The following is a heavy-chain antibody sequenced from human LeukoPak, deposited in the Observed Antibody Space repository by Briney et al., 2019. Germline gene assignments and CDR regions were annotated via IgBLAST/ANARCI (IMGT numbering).Heavy chain of an antibody. D-gene: IGHD2-2*01. CDR1: GFTFSRYW. V-gene: IGHV3-7*01. Sequence: PGGSLRLSCAASGFTFSRYWMTWVRQAPGKGLEWVANIKEDGSGKYYVDSVKGRFTISKDNAKNSVYLQMNSLRVEDTAVYYCARDASRGFDYWGQGTLVTVSS. CDR2: IKEDGSGK. CDR3: ARDASRGFDY. J-gene: IGHJ4*02.